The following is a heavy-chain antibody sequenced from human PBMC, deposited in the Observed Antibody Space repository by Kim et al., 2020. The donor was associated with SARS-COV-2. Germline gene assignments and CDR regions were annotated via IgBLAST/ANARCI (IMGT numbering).Heavy chain of an antibody. Sequence: SETLSLTCAVYGGSLSDYYWSWIRQPPGKGLEWIGEITHSGSTNYNPSLESRVTISVDTSKNQFSLKLSSVTAADTAVYYCAREGMGTTEDYWGQGTLVTVSS. CDR2: ITHSGST. V-gene: IGHV4-34*01. J-gene: IGHJ4*02. CDR1: GGSLSDYY. CDR3: AREGMGTTEDY. D-gene: IGHD1-7*01.